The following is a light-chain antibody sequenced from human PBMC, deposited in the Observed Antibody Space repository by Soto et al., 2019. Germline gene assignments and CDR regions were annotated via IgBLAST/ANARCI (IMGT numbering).Light chain of an antibody. V-gene: IGKV1-5*03. CDR1: QTISSW. Sequence: DIQMTQSPSTLSGSVGDRVTITFRASQTISSWLAWYQQKPGKAPKLLIYKASTLKSGVPSRFSGSASGTDSTLKISRVQAEDVGVYYCMQALQTPTFGQGTKVDIK. J-gene: IGKJ1*01. CDR2: KAS. CDR3: MQALQTPT.